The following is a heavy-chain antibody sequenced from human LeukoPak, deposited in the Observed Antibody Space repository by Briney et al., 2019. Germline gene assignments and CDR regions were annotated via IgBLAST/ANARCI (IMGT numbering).Heavy chain of an antibody. D-gene: IGHD6-13*01. CDR1: GCSISSYD. Sequence: AETLSLTCTVSGCSISSYDWSWIRQPAGKGLEWIGRIYTSGSTNYNPSLKRRVTMSVDTSKNQFSLKLSSVTPADTAVYYCALGRIAAAGTVDYWGQGTLVTVSS. V-gene: IGHV4-4*07. CDR3: ALGRIAAAGTVDY. CDR2: IYTSGST. J-gene: IGHJ4*02.